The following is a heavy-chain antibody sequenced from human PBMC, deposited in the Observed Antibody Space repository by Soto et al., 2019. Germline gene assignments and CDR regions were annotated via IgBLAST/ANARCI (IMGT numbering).Heavy chain of an antibody. CDR2: IYHSGST. D-gene: IGHD3-10*01. Sequence: SETLSLTCAVSGGSISSGGYSWSWIRQPPGKGLEWIGYIYHSGSTYYNPSLKSRVTISVDRSKNQFSLKLSSVTAADTAVYYCARVLGVARGVISRFPTGTFDYWGQGTLVTVYS. CDR3: ARVLGVARGVISRFPTGTFDY. J-gene: IGHJ4*02. CDR1: GGSISSGGYS. V-gene: IGHV4-30-2*01.